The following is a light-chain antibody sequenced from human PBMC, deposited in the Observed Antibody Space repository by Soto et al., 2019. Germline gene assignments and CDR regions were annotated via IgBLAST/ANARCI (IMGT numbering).Light chain of an antibody. V-gene: IGLV2-14*01. J-gene: IGLJ1*01. CDR2: DVS. Sequence: QAAPTQPASVSGSPVQSINISCTATITDVGAYNSVAWYQHNPGKAPKLMIYDVSNRPSGVSSRFSGSKSANTASLSISGLQADDEADYYCSSYTSSRTLVFGTGTKV. CDR3: SSYTSSRTLV. CDR1: ITDVGAYNS.